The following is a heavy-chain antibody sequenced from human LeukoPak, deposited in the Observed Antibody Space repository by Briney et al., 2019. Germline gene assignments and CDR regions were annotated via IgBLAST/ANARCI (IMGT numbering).Heavy chain of an antibody. D-gene: IGHD6-13*01. J-gene: IGHJ4*02. Sequence: PSETLSLTCTVSGGSISSGGYYWSWIRQHPGKGLEWIGYIYYSGSTYYNPSLKSRVTISVDTSENQFSLKLSSVTAADTAVYYCASLKGQQLASYYFDYWGQGTLVTVSS. V-gene: IGHV4-31*03. CDR3: ASLKGQQLASYYFDY. CDR1: GGSISSGGYY. CDR2: IYYSGST.